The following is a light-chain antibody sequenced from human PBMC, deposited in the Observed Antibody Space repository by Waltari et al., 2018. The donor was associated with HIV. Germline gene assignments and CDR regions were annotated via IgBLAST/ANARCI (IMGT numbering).Light chain of an antibody. J-gene: IGLJ3*02. CDR1: RGYSRYA. V-gene: IGLV4-69*01. CDR2: INSDGSH. Sequence: QPVLTQSPSASASLRASVTLTCLLNRGYSRYAIECHQQQPGKAPRYLRKINSDGSHMKGEGIPDRFSGSSSGAVRYLTVSSLQSEDEADYYCKTWGTGIEVFGGGTKLTVL. CDR3: KTWGTGIEV.